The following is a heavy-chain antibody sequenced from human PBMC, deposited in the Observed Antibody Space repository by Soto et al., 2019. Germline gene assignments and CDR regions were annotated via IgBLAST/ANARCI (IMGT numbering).Heavy chain of an antibody. D-gene: IGHD1-1*01. V-gene: IGHV3-74*01. J-gene: IGHJ4*02. Sequence: GGSLRLSCAASGFTFSDYWMHWVRQVPGKGLVWVSRISGDGSSTSYADSVKGRFTISRDNAKNTLYVQMNSLRAEDTAVYYCARGIGYSAQDYWGQGTPVT. CDR3: ARGIGYSAQDY. CDR1: GFTFSDYW. CDR2: ISGDGSST.